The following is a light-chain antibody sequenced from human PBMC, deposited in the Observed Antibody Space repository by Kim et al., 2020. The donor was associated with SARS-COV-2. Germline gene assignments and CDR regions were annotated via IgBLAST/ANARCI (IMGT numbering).Light chain of an antibody. V-gene: IGLV1-40*01. Sequence: GQGVTIACAGTSPNSGAGHDVHWYQQLPGTAPKLLIYGNSNRPSGVPDRFSGSESGTSASPISGLQAEDEADYYCQSFDISLSGYVFGTGTRVTVL. CDR2: GNS. CDR3: QSFDISLSGYV. CDR1: SPNSGAGHD. J-gene: IGLJ1*01.